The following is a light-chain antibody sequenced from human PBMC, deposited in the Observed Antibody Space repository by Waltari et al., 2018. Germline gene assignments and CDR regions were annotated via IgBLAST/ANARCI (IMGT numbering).Light chain of an antibody. V-gene: IGKV1-39*01. CDR2: AAS. CDR1: QNVLSTSNSKNY. CDR3: QQSYSTPRT. Sequence: DIVMTQSPDSLAVSLGERATINCKSSQNVLSTSNSKNYLSWYQQKPGKAPKLLIYAASSLQSGVPSRFSGSGSGTDFTLTISSLQPEDFATYYCQQSYSTPRTFGQGTKLEIK. J-gene: IGKJ2*01.